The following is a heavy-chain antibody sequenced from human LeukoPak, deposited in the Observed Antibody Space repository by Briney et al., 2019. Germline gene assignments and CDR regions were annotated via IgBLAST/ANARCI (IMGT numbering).Heavy chain of an antibody. CDR1: GYSFTSYW. V-gene: IGHV5-51*01. J-gene: IGHJ3*02. Sequence: GESLKISCKGSGYSFTSYWIGWVRQMPGKGLEWMGIIYPGDSDTRYSPSFQGQVTILADKSISTAYLQWSSLKASDTAMYYCARQKASGSYYGDAFDIWGQGTMVTVSS. CDR2: IYPGDSDT. D-gene: IGHD1-26*01. CDR3: ARQKASGSYYGDAFDI.